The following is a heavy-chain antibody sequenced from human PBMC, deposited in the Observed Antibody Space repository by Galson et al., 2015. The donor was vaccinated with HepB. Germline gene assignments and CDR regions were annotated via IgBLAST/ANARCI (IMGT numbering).Heavy chain of an antibody. J-gene: IGHJ5*02. CDR2: ISGSGGRT. Sequence: SLRLSCAASGFTFSSYAMSWVRQAPGKGLEWVSAISGSGGRTYYADSVKGRFTISRDNSKKMLYLQMNSPRAEDTAVYYCAKEPDSEAWFDPWGPGTLVPVSS. V-gene: IGHV3-23*01. D-gene: IGHD5-18*01. CDR1: GFTFSSYA. CDR3: AKEPDSEAWFDP.